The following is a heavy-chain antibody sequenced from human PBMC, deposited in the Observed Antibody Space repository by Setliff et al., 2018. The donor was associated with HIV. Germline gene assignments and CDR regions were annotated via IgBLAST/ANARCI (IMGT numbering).Heavy chain of an antibody. Sequence: SETLSLTCTVSGGSISSSSYYWGWIRQPPGKGLEWIGSIYYSGSTYYNPSLKSRVTISVDKSKNQFSLKLSSVTAADTAVYYCARGGTYCTNGVCYTHNWFDPWGQGTLVTVSS. D-gene: IGHD2-8*01. V-gene: IGHV4-39*07. CDR3: ARGGTYCTNGVCYTHNWFDP. J-gene: IGHJ5*02. CDR1: GGSISSSSYY. CDR2: IYYSGST.